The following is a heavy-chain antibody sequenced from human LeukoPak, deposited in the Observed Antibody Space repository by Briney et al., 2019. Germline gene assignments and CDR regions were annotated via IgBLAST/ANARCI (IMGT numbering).Heavy chain of an antibody. CDR2: IYPGDSDT. Sequence: PGESLKISCKGSGYSFTSYWIGWVRQMPGKGLEWMGIIYPGDSDTRYSPSFQGQVTISADKSISTAYLQWSSLKASDTAMYYCARAYYDILTGLQYYFDYWGQGTLVTVSS. CDR1: GYSFTSYW. CDR3: ARAYYDILTGLQYYFDY. D-gene: IGHD3-9*01. J-gene: IGHJ4*02. V-gene: IGHV5-51*01.